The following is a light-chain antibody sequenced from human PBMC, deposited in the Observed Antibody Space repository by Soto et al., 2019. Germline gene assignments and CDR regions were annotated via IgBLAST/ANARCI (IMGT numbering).Light chain of an antibody. CDR1: SGSIASNY. V-gene: IGLV6-57*01. CDR2: EDS. CDR3: QSYDNDNRVV. Sequence: NFMLAQPHSVSESPGKTVTMSCTRSSGSIASNYVQWYQQRPGSSPTAVIYEDSQRPSVVPDRFSGSIDRSSNSASLTISGLKTEDEADYYCQSYDNDNRVVFGGGTKLTVL. J-gene: IGLJ2*01.